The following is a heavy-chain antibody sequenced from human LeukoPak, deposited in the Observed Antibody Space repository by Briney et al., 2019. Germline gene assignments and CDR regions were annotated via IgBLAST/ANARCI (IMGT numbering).Heavy chain of an antibody. J-gene: IGHJ4*02. CDR3: ARVTTVTTGPDY. Sequence: SETLSLTCTVSGGSISSSYWSWIRQPAGKGLEWIGRIYSSGSTYYNPSLKSRVTMSVDTSKNQFSLKLSSVTAADTAMYYCARVTTVTTGPDYWGQGTLVTVSS. CDR2: IYSSGST. D-gene: IGHD4-11*01. V-gene: IGHV4-4*07. CDR1: GGSISSSY.